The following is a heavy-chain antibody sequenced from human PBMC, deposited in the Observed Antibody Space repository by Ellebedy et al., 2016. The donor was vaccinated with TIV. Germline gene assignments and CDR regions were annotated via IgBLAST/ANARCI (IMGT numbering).Heavy chain of an antibody. Sequence: GESLKISCAVSGFTFSTSWMSWVRHAPGQGLEWVANMNGDGNERYYVDSVAGRFTISRDKTRNSLYLQMNSLRADDTAVYYCTKDGSGTMNFWGQGTLVTVSS. J-gene: IGHJ4*02. CDR1: GFTFSTSW. CDR3: TKDGSGTMNF. CDR2: MNGDGNER. D-gene: IGHD1-1*01. V-gene: IGHV3-7*01.